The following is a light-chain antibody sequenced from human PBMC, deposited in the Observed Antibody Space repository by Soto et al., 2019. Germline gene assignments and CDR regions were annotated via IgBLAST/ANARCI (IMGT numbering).Light chain of an antibody. J-gene: IGKJ5*01. Sequence: EVEVAQSPPTLSLSPGERATLSFSASQSVSSSYLAWYQQKPGQAPRLLIYGASSRATGIPARFSGSGSGTEFTLTISSLQSEDFAVYYCQQYNNWPRTFGQGTRLEIK. CDR3: QQYNNWPRT. CDR2: GAS. V-gene: IGKV3-15*01. CDR1: QSVSSSY.